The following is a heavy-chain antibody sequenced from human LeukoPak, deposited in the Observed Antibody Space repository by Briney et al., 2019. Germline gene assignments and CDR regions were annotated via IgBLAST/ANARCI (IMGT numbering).Heavy chain of an antibody. V-gene: IGHV4-61*02. J-gene: IGHJ5*02. Sequence: PSETLSLTCTVSGDAISSGYYRCIWLRQPAGRGLEWIGRIYSSGTTYYNPSLKRGATISVDASKNQFSLKLASVAAATTAVYFCARAITDSSGKYCLDPWGQGTLVTVSS. CDR2: IYSSGTT. CDR1: GDAISSGY. CDR3: ARAITDSSGKYCLDP. D-gene: IGHD6-19*01.